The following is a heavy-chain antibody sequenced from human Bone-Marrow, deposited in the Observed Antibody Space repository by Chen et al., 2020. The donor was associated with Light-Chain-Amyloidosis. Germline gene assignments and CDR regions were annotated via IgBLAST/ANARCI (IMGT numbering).Heavy chain of an antibody. CDR2: LYPDNPDA. Sequence: VQLEQSGPEVNKHGESLKISCQGSGYTFPNYWLGGVRQMPGKGRELRGVLYPDNPDARYSPSFDGQVTISADKSITTAYLQWRSLKASDTAMYYCARRRDGYNFDYWGQGTLVTVSS. J-gene: IGHJ4*02. CDR1: GYTFPNYW. CDR3: ARRRDGYNFDY. V-gene: IGHV5-51*01. D-gene: IGHD5-12*01.